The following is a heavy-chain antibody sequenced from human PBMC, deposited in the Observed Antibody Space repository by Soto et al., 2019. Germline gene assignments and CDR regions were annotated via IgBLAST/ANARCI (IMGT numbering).Heavy chain of an antibody. CDR2: IYKGGST. V-gene: IGHV3-66*01. J-gene: IGHJ4*02. D-gene: IGHD6-19*01. CDR3: ARGGGGFSFTREYYFDY. CDR1: GFTVSNNY. Sequence: EVQLVESGGGLVQPGGSLRLSCAVSGFTVSNNYMSWVRQAPGKGLEWVSVIYKGGSTYYADSVKGRFTISRDISKNTLYLQMNSLRAEDTAVYYCARGGGGFSFTREYYFDYWGQGTLVTVSS.